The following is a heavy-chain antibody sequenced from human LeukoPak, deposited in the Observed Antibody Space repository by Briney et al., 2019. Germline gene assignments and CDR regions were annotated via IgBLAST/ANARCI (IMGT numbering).Heavy chain of an antibody. D-gene: IGHD1-26*01. CDR3: ARAVKWDY. V-gene: IGHV3-11*01. J-gene: IGHJ4*02. CDR2: ISGSGTSAI. CDR1: GFTFSTYY. Sequence: KSGGSLRLSCAASGFTFSTYYISWIRQAPGKGLEWISYISGSGTSAIYYPVSVQGLFTFSRDNSKNSVYLQINNLRDEDTAVYWCARAVKWDYCGQGVLVTVSS.